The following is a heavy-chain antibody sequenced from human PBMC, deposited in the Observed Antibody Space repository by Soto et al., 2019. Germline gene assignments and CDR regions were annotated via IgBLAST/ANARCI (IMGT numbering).Heavy chain of an antibody. CDR2: IHGDGGKI. J-gene: IGHJ4*02. Sequence: EVQLVESGGGLVQPGGSLRLSCAASGFMFSAYWMSWVRQAPGKGLEWVANIHGDGGKIYYVDSVKGRFTISRDNTKNSLYLQMNSLRAEDTAVYYCGRDTYYDGSGYHSGGVDFWGQGTLVTVSS. V-gene: IGHV3-7*03. CDR1: GFMFSAYW. D-gene: IGHD3-22*01. CDR3: GRDTYYDGSGYHSGGVDF.